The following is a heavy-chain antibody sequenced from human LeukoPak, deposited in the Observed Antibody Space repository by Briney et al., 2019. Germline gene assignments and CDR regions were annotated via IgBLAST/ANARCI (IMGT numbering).Heavy chain of an antibody. CDR1: GXSISSYY. J-gene: IGHJ4*02. D-gene: IGHD3-10*01. CDR2: IYYSGNT. CDR3: ARHYGSGTYPLDY. V-gene: IGHV4-59*01. Sequence: SETLSLTCTVSGXSISSYYWSWIRQPPSKGLEWIGNIYYSGNTDYNPSLKRRVTISVDTSKNQFSLKLTSVTAADTAVYYCARHYGSGTYPLDYWGQGTLVTVSS.